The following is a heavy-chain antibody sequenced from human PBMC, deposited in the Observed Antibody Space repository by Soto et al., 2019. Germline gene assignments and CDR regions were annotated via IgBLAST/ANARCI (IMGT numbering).Heavy chain of an antibody. Sequence: QVPLVESGGGVVQPGRSLRLSCAASGFTFSSYAMHWVRQAPGKGLEWVAVISYDGSNKYYADSVKGRFTISRDNSKNTLYLQMNSLRAEDTAVYYCARLDGRDAFDIWGQGTMVTVSS. V-gene: IGHV3-30-3*01. CDR2: ISYDGSNK. CDR1: GFTFSSYA. CDR3: ARLDGRDAFDI. J-gene: IGHJ3*02.